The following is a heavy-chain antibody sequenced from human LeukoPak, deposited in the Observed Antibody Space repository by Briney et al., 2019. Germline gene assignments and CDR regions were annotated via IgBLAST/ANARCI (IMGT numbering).Heavy chain of an antibody. CDR1: GGSFSGYY. CDR2: INHSGST. V-gene: IGHV4-34*01. CDR3: ARDHLSLGSFDY. J-gene: IGHJ4*02. Sequence: SETLSLTCAVYGGSFSGYYWSWIRQPPGKGLEWIGEINHSGSTNYNPSLKSRVTISVDTSKNQFSLKLSSVTAADTAVYYCARDHLSLGSFDYWGQGTLVTVSS. D-gene: IGHD1-14*01.